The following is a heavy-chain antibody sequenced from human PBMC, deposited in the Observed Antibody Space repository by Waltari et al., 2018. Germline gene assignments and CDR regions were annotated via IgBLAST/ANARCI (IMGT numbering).Heavy chain of an antibody. J-gene: IGHJ6*02. CDR1: GFTFSSYG. V-gene: IGHV3-33*01. CDR3: ARDQKGGSYYYGMDV. Sequence: QVQLVESGGGVVQPGRSLRLSCEASGFTFSSYGMHWVRQAPGKGLEWVAVIWYYGSNKYYADAVKGRFTISRDNSKNTLYLQMNSLGAEDTAVYYCARDQKGGSYYYGMDVWGQGTTVTVSS. D-gene: IGHD2-15*01. CDR2: IWYYGSNK.